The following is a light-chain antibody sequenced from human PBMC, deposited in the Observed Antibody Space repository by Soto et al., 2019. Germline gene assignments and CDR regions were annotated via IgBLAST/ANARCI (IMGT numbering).Light chain of an antibody. Sequence: QSALTHPASVSGSPGQSITISCTGTSSDVGGYNYVSWYQQHPGKGPKLMIYEVSNRPSGVSNRFSGSKSGNTATLTISGLQAEDEADYYCSSYTSTTTRVFGTGTKVTVL. CDR3: SSYTSTTTRV. CDR2: EVS. CDR1: SSDVGGYNY. V-gene: IGLV2-14*03. J-gene: IGLJ1*01.